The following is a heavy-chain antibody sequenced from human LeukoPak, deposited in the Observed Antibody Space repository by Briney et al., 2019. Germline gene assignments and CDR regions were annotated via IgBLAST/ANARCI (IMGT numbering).Heavy chain of an antibody. J-gene: IGHJ4*02. V-gene: IGHV3-23*01. CDR3: AKALQVYYDSSELDY. CDR2: IGGGGGGT. CDR1: GLTFSSYG. D-gene: IGHD3-22*01. Sequence: QPGGSLRLSCAASGLTFSSYGMTWVRQAPGKGLEWVSSIGGGGGGTYYADSVKGRFTISRDNSKNTLYLQMNSLRAEDTAVYYCAKALQVYYDSSELDYWGQGTLVTVSS.